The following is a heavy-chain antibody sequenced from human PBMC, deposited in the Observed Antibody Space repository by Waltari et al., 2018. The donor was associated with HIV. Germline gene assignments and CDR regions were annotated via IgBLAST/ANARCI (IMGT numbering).Heavy chain of an antibody. CDR3: ARGQYGPGSREDY. CDR1: GGSSSNYY. CDR2: INHSGRT. D-gene: IGHD3-10*01. J-gene: IGHJ4*02. V-gene: IGHV4-34*02. Sequence: QVQLQQWGTGLLKPSETLSLTCAVQGGSSSNYYWSGIRQPPGKGLGGFAEINHSGRTNYNPSLKSRLTISVDTSKPQFSVKLTSVTAADTAVYFCARGQYGPGSREDYCGQGTLVTVAS.